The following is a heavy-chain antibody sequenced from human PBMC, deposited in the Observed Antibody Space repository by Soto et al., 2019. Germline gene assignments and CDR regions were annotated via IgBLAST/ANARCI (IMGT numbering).Heavy chain of an antibody. CDR2: INGDYGNT. D-gene: IGHD5-18*01. J-gene: IGHJ6*02. CDR1: GYTFYSHS. V-gene: IGHV1-18*01. Sequence: QAQLVQSGAEVKKPGASVKVSCKASGYTFYSHSISWVRQAPGQGLEWMGRINGDYGNTQYAQKFWGRVTMTTDTSTTTVYMELTNLTSDDTAVYYCARCIQGDYYYGMDVWGQGTTVTVSS. CDR3: ARCIQGDYYYGMDV.